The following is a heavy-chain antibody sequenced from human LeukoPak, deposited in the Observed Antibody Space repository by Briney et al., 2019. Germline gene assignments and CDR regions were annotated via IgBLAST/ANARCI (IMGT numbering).Heavy chain of an antibody. D-gene: IGHD6-25*01. Sequence: GGSLRLSCAASGFTFSSYSMNWVRQAPGKGLEWVSSISSSSSYIYYADSVKGRFTISRGNAKNSLYLQMNSLRAEDTAVYYCARDQAATATYFDYWGQGTLVTVSS. CDR3: ARDQAATATYFDY. CDR2: ISSSSSYI. V-gene: IGHV3-21*01. J-gene: IGHJ4*02. CDR1: GFTFSSYS.